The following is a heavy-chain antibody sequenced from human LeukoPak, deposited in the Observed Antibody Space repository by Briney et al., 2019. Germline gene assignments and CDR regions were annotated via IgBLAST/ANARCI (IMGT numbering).Heavy chain of an antibody. Sequence: GGSLRLSCAASGFTVSSNYMSWVRQAPGEGLEWVSVIYSGGSTYYADSVKGRFTISRDNSKNTLYLQMNSLRAEDTAVYYCARADYGDYVGGFDPWGQGTLVTVSS. D-gene: IGHD4-17*01. CDR3: ARADYGDYVGGFDP. CDR2: IYSGGST. CDR1: GFTVSSNY. V-gene: IGHV3-53*01. J-gene: IGHJ5*02.